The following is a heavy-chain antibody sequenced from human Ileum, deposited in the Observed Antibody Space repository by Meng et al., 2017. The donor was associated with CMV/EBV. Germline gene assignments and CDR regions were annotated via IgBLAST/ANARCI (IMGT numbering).Heavy chain of an antibody. J-gene: IGHJ4*02. D-gene: IGHD3-10*01. CDR3: AREPSGPNYFDY. CDR1: GGSISSACYY. Sequence: VSGGSISSACYYWSWIRQPPGKGLEWIGYIFNSGNTYYNPSLKSRVTISVDTSTNQFSLKMRSVTAADTAVYYCAREPSGPNYFDYWGQGTLVTVSS. CDR2: IFNSGNT. V-gene: IGHV4-30-4*01.